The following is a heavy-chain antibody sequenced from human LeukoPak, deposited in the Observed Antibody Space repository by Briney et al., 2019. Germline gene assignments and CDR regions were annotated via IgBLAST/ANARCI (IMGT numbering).Heavy chain of an antibody. D-gene: IGHD6-19*01. J-gene: IGHJ3*02. Sequence: ASVKVSCKASGYTFTSYAMHWVRQAPGQRLEWMGWINAGNGSTKYSQKFQGRVTITRDTSASTAYMELSSLRSEDTAVYYCASDVSSGWYYSVGNNDAFDIWGQGTMVTVSS. CDR2: INAGNGST. V-gene: IGHV1-3*01. CDR1: GYTFTSYA. CDR3: ASDVSSGWYYSVGNNDAFDI.